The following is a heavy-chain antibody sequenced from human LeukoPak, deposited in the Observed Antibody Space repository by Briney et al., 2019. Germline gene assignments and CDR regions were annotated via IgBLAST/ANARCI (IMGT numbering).Heavy chain of an antibody. V-gene: IGHV1-24*01. CDR2: FDPEDGET. D-gene: IGHD2-21*02. J-gene: IGHJ4*02. Sequence: ASVKVPCKVSGYTLTELSMHWVRQAPGKGLEWMGGFDPEDGETIYAQKFQGRVTMTEDTSTDTAYMELSSLRSEGTAVYYCATDFGGGDCFNYWGQGTLVTVSS. CDR3: ATDFGGGDCFNY. CDR1: GYTLTELS.